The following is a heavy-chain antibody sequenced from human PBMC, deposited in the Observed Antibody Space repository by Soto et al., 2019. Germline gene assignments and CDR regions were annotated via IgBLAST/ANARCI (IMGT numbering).Heavy chain of an antibody. D-gene: IGHD5-12*01. CDR1: GYTFTGYY. V-gene: IGHV1-2*04. CDR3: ARESGGVASTLDP. J-gene: IGHJ5*02. CDR2: INPHTGVT. Sequence: QVQLVQSGAEVKTPGASVKVSCETSGYTFTGYYIHWVRQAPGQGLEWMGWINPHTGVTNYAQNFQGWVTLTRDTSMSTVYMEITRLKSDATAVYYCARESGGVASTLDPLGQGTLGTVSS.